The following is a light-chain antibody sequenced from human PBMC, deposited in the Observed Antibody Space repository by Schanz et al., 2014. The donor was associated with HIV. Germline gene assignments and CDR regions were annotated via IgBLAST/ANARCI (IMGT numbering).Light chain of an antibody. CDR3: SSYTSSSTDVI. Sequence: QSALTQPPSASGSPGQSVTISCTGTSSDVGGYNYVSWYQQHPGKAPKLMIYEVSERPSGVPDRFSGSKSGNTASLTVSGLQADDEADYYCSSYTSSSTDVIFGGGTKVTVL. CDR2: EVS. CDR1: SSDVGGYNY. J-gene: IGLJ2*01. V-gene: IGLV2-8*01.